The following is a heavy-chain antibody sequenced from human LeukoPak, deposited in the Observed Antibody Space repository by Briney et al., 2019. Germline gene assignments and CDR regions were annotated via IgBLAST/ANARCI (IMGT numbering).Heavy chain of an antibody. CDR2: MWYDGSNK. CDR1: GLTFSSYA. CDR3: ARGDLFEGAFDI. J-gene: IGHJ3*02. D-gene: IGHD3-3*01. V-gene: IGHV3-33*01. Sequence: GRSLRLSCAASGLTFSSYAMHWVRQAPGKGLEWVAVMWYDGSNKYYADSVKGRFTISRDNSKNTLYLQMNSLRAEDTAVYYCARGDLFEGAFDIWGQGTMVTVSS.